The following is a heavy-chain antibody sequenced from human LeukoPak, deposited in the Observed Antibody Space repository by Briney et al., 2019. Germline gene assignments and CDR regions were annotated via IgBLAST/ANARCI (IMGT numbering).Heavy chain of an antibody. J-gene: IGHJ4*02. CDR2: IGGDASRP. Sequence: PGGSLRLSCSAFRFIFSEYAMYWVRQAPGKGLEWVSVIGGDASRPYYADSVKGRFTISRDNSKNILYLQMDSLRGEDTALYYCSKAGDTNYYRYGDYWGQGTLVTVSS. D-gene: IGHD5-18*01. CDR1: RFIFSEYA. V-gene: IGHV3-23*01. CDR3: SKAGDTNYYRYGDY.